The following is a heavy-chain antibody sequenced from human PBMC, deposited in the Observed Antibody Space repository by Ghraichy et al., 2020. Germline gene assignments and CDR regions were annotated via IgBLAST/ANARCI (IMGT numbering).Heavy chain of an antibody. CDR3: ARERREATIMLGDY. Sequence: GGSPRLSCAASGFTFSSYAMHWVRQAPGKGLEWVAVDGNNKYYADSVKGRFTVSRDNSKNTLYLQMNSLRAEDTAVYYCARERREATIMLGDYWGRGTLVTVSS. J-gene: IGHJ4*02. CDR1: GFTFSSYA. D-gene: IGHD1-26*01. V-gene: IGHV3-30-3*01. CDR2: DGNNK.